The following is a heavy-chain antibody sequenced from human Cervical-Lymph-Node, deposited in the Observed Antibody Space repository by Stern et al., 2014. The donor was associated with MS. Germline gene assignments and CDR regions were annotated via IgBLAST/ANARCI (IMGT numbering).Heavy chain of an antibody. J-gene: IGHJ4*02. V-gene: IGHV1-2*02. CDR2: INPDSGGT. CDR1: GYAFTGYY. D-gene: IGHD6-19*01. CDR3: ARGQSSARYVDQNYFDY. Sequence: QVQLVQSGTEMKKPGASVKVSCEASGYAFTGYYMPWVRQAPGQGLQWMGRINPDSGGTFYAQRFQGRVTMTRDTSLSTAYMEVSGLRSDDTAVYYCARGQSSARYVDQNYFDYWGQGTLVTVSS.